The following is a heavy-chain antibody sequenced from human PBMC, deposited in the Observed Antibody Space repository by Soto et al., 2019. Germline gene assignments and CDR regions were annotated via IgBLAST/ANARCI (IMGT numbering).Heavy chain of an antibody. CDR2: ISSSSSYI. Sequence: GGSLRLSCAAYGFTFSSYSMNWVRQAPGKGLEWVSSISSSSSYIYYADSVKGRFTISRDNAKNSLYLQMNSLRAEDTAVYYCAREPTRSVKRITIFGVVPNDAFDIWGQGTMVTVSS. J-gene: IGHJ3*02. V-gene: IGHV3-21*01. CDR1: GFTFSSYS. D-gene: IGHD3-3*01. CDR3: AREPTRSVKRITIFGVVPNDAFDI.